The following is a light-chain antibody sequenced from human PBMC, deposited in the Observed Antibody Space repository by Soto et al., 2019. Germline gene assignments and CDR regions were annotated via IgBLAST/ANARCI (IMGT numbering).Light chain of an antibody. V-gene: IGKV1-5*03. CDR1: QTISSW. CDR3: QQLNSYPIT. CDR2: KAS. Sequence: DIQMTQSPSTLSGSVGDRVTITCRASQTISSWLAWCQQKPGKAPKLLIYKASTLKSGVPSRFSGSGSGTELTITISSLQPDDFATYYCQQLNSYPITFGQGTRLEIK. J-gene: IGKJ5*01.